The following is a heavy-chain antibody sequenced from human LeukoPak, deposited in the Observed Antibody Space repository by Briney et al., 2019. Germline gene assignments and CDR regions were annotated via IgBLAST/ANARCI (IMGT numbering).Heavy chain of an antibody. J-gene: IGHJ4*02. D-gene: IGHD3-10*01. CDR2: IYYSGIT. CDR1: GASISDYY. V-gene: IGHV4-59*01. Sequence: KSSETLSLTCTVSGASISDYYWGWIRQPPGKGLEWIGYIYYSGITNSNPSLKSRVTMSVDTSKNQFSLKLSSVTAADTAVCYCARDLNRTPLGSNWGQGTLVTVSS. CDR3: ARDLNRTPLGSN.